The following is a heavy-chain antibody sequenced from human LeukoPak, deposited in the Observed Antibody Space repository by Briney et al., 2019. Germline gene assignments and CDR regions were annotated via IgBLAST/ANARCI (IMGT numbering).Heavy chain of an antibody. D-gene: IGHD3-22*01. CDR3: ARGGGYYGYFDY. Sequence: PSETLSLTCTVSGGSISSGSYYWSWIRQPAGTGLEWIGRIYTSGSTNYNPSLKSRVTISVDTSKNQFSLKLSSVTAADTAVYYCARGGGYYGYFDYWGQGTLVTVSS. V-gene: IGHV4-61*02. J-gene: IGHJ4*02. CDR1: GGSISSGSYY. CDR2: IYTSGST.